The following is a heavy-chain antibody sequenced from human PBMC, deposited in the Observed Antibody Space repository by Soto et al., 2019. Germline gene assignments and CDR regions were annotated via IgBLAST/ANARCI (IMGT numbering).Heavy chain of an antibody. CDR3: AREVAADGTFREDVFDI. CDR2: IIPILTTT. Sequence: QFHLVQSVAEVKKPGSSVKVSCKAPGGTFSNHAINWVRQAPGQGHEWMGRIIPILTTTNYAQQFQGRVSMTADDSTTTAYMELRSLKHDASAVYYCAREVAADGTFREDVFDIWGPGTLVTVSS. V-gene: IGHV1-69*12. J-gene: IGHJ3*02. D-gene: IGHD6-13*01. CDR1: GGTFSNHA.